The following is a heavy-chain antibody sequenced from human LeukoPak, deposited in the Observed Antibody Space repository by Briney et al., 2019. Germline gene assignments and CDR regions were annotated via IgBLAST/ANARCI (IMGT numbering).Heavy chain of an antibody. V-gene: IGHV3-15*01. CDR2: IKSKTHGGTT. J-gene: IGHJ4*02. D-gene: IGHD6-6*01. Sequence: GSLRLSCAASGFTLNNAWMGWVRQAPGKGLEWIGRIKSKTHGGTTDFAAPVKGRFTISKDDSKNTLYLLLNSLKSDDTAKYYCTTDRGIEARPLFDLWGQGILVTVSS. CDR3: TTDRGIEARPLFDL. CDR1: GFTLNNAW.